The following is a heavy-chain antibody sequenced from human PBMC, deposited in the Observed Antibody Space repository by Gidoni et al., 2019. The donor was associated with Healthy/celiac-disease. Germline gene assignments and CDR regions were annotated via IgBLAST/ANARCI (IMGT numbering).Heavy chain of an antibody. J-gene: IGHJ3*02. V-gene: IGHV4-59*01. CDR1: GGPISSYY. Sequence: QVQLQESGPGLVKPSETLSLTCTVSGGPISSYYWSWIRQPPGKGLEWIGYIYYSGSTNYNPSLKSRVTISVDTSKNQFSLKLSSVTAADTAVYYCAREDSSGYYYKAFDIWGQGTMVTVSS. CDR3: AREDSSGYYYKAFDI. CDR2: IYYSGST. D-gene: IGHD3-22*01.